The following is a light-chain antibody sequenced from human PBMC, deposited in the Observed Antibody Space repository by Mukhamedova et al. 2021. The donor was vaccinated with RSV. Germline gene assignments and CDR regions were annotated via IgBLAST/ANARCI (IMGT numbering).Light chain of an antibody. Sequence: WYQRRVHGKAPKLLIYKASSLESGVPSRFSGSGSGTEFTLTISSLQPDDFATYYCQQYNRMYTFGQGTKLEIK. CDR3: QQYNRMYT. J-gene: IGKJ2*01. CDR2: KAS. V-gene: IGKV1-5*03.